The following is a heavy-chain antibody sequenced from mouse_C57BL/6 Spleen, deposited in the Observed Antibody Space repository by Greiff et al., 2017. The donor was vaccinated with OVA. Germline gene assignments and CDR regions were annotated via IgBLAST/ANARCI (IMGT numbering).Heavy chain of an antibody. V-gene: IGHV14-3*01. CDR3: ARDLGNLLLPFDY. D-gene: IGHD1-1*01. J-gene: IGHJ2*01. CDR2: IDPANGNT. CDR1: GFNIKNTY. Sequence: EVQLVESVAELVRPGASVKLSCTASGFNIKNTYMHWVKQRPEQGLEWIGRIDPANGNTKYAPKFQGKATITADTSSNTAYLQLSSLTSEDTAIYYCARDLGNLLLPFDYWGQGTTLTVSS.